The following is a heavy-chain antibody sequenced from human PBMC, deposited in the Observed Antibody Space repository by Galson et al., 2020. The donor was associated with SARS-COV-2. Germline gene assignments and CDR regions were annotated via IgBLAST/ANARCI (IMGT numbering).Heavy chain of an antibody. CDR3: AKDGSFEGVWSQYYYGMDV. J-gene: IGHJ6*02. Sequence: GGSLRLSCAASGFVFSNYGMHWVRQAQGKGLEWVSFIRFDGTNQYYAGSVKGRFTISRDSSTNTLYLQMNSLRPEDTAVYFCAKDGSFEGVWSQYYYGMDVWGQGTTVTVSS. CDR2: IRFDGTNQ. D-gene: IGHD3-16*01. CDR1: GFVFSNYG. V-gene: IGHV3-30*02.